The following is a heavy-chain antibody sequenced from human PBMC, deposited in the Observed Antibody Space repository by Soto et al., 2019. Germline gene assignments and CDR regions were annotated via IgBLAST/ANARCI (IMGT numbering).Heavy chain of an antibody. CDR3: ARDGFLKPYDFWSGYPPDY. Sequence: ASVKVSCKASGGTFSSYTISWVRQAPGQGLEWMGRIIPILGIANYAQKFQGRVTITADKSTSTAYMELSGLRSEDTAVYYCARDGFLKPYDFWSGYPPDYWGQGTLVTVSS. J-gene: IGHJ4*02. D-gene: IGHD3-3*01. CDR1: GGTFSSYT. V-gene: IGHV1-69*04. CDR2: IIPILGIA.